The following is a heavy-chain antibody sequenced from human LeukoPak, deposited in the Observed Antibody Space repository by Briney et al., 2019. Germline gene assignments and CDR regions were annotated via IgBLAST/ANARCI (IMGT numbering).Heavy chain of an antibody. CDR1: GFTFSSYA. CDR2: ISSNRGST. J-gene: IGHJ4*02. Sequence: GGSLRLSCAASGFTFSSYAMHWVRQAPGKGLEYVSAISSNRGSTYYANSVKGRFTISRDNAKNSLYLQMNSLRAEDRAVYYCARNKRGDYWGQGALVTVSS. V-gene: IGHV3-64*01. CDR3: ARNKRGDY. D-gene: IGHD1/OR15-1a*01.